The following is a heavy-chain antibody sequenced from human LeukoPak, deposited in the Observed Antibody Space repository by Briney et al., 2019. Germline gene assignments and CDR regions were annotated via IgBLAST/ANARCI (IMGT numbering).Heavy chain of an antibody. V-gene: IGHV3-48*03. CDR2: ISSSGNTI. CDR3: AREGCSSLSCYGMDV. CDR1: GFTFSSYE. J-gene: IGHJ6*02. Sequence: PGGSLRLSCAASGFTFSSYEMNWVRQAPGKGLEWFSYISSSGNTIYYADSVRGRFTISRDNAKNSLYLQMNSLRAEDTADYYCAREGCSSLSCYGMDVWGQGTTVTVSS. D-gene: IGHD2-2*01.